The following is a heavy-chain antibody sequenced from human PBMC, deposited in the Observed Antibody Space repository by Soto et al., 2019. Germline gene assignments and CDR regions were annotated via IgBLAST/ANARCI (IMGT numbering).Heavy chain of an antibody. CDR1: GYIIKNYW. D-gene: IGHD3-16*01. V-gene: IGHV5-51*01. CDR2: IFPDDSDT. J-gene: IGHJ4*02. CDR3: FRGGVTSRTFDY. Sequence: GESLKISCKASGYIIKNYWIGWVRQMPGQGLEWMGIIFPDDSDTRYSPSFRGRVTISVDKSISTAYVQWSSLKASDSAIYYCFRGGVTSRTFDYWGQGTLVTVSS.